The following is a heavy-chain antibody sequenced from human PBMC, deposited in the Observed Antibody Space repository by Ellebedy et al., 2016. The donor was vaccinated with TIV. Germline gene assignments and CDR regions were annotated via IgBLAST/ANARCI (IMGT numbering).Heavy chain of an antibody. CDR3: ARDGAVAGTSPFDY. CDR1: GFTFSSYS. J-gene: IGHJ4*02. Sequence: GESLKISCAASGFTFSSYSMNWVRPAPGKGLEWVSSISSSSSYIYYADSVKGRFTISRDNAKNSLYLQMNSLRAEDTAVYYCARDGAVAGTSPFDYWGQGTLVTVSS. V-gene: IGHV3-21*01. D-gene: IGHD6-19*01. CDR2: ISSSSSYI.